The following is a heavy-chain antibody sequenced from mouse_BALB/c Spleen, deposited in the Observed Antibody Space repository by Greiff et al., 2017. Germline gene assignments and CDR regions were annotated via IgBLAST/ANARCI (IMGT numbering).Heavy chain of an antibody. CDR1: GYSITSDYA. D-gene: IGHD1-2*01. CDR3: AREDYYGYLFDY. Sequence: EVQRVESGPGLVKPSQSLSLTCTVTGYSITSDYAWNWIRQFPGNKLEWMGYISYSGSTSYNPSLKSRISITRDTSKNQFFLQLNSVTTEDTATYYCAREDYYGYLFDYWGQGTTLTVSS. CDR2: ISYSGST. V-gene: IGHV3-2*02. J-gene: IGHJ2*01.